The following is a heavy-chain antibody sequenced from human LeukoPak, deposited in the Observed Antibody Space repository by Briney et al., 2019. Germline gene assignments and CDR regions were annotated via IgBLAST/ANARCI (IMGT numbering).Heavy chain of an antibody. D-gene: IGHD3-3*01. CDR2: IRSKTDGGTT. V-gene: IGHV3-73*01. Sequence: PGRSLRLSCAASGFTFSGSAMHWVRQASGKGLEWVGRIRSKTDGGTTDYAVSVQGRFTISRDDSKNTLYLQMSSLKTEDTAVYYCAKHIYGVVSIQQWGQGTLVTVSS. CDR3: AKHIYGVVSIQQ. CDR1: GFTFSGSA. J-gene: IGHJ1*01.